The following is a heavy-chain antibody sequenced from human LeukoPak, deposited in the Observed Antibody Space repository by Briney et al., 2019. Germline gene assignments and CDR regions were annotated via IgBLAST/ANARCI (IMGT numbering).Heavy chain of an antibody. V-gene: IGHV4-34*01. CDR2: IYYSGST. CDR3: ARQSIAARGYYYYMDV. CDR1: GGSFSGYY. J-gene: IGHJ6*03. Sequence: SETLSLTCAVYGGSFSGYYWSWIRQPPGKGLEWIGSIYYSGSTNYNPSLKSSVTMSVDTPKNQFSLKLTSVTAADTAVYYCARQSIAARGYYYYMDVWGKGTTVTVSS. D-gene: IGHD6-6*01.